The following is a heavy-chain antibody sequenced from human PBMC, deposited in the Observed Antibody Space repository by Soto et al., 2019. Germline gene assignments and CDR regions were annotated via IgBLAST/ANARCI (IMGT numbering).Heavy chain of an antibody. Sequence: ASVKVSCKASGYTFTSYDINWVRQATGQGLEWMGWMNPNSGNTGYAQKFQGRVTMTRNTSISTAYMELSSLRSEDTAVYYCARGGGYCSGGSCYWAFWFDPWGQGTLVTVSS. CDR3: ARGGGYCSGGSCYWAFWFDP. CDR1: GYTFTSYD. CDR2: MNPNSGNT. J-gene: IGHJ5*02. V-gene: IGHV1-8*01. D-gene: IGHD2-15*01.